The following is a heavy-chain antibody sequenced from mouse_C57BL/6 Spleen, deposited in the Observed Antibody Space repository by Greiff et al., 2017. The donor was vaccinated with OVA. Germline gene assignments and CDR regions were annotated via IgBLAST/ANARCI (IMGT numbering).Heavy chain of an antibody. D-gene: IGHD1-1*01. CDR1: GFTFSDYG. V-gene: IGHV5-17*01. Sequence: EVQRVESGGGLVKPGGSLKLSCAASGFTFSDYGMHWVRQAPEKGLEWVAYISSGSSTIYSADTVKGRFTISRDNAKNTLFLQMSSLRSEDTAMYYCARGNYYGSSYSYWGQGTTLTVSS. CDR2: ISSGSSTI. CDR3: ARGNYYGSSYSY. J-gene: IGHJ2*01.